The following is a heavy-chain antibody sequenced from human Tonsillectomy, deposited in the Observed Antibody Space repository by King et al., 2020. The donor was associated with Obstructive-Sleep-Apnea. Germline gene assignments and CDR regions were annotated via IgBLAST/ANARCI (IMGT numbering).Heavy chain of an antibody. CDR2: ISAYNGNT. D-gene: IGHD3-22*01. CDR1: GYTFTSYG. Sequence: QLVQSGAEVKKPGASVKVSCKASGYTFTSYGISWLRQAPGQGLEWMGWISAYNGNTNYAQKLQGRVTMTTDTSTSTAYMERRSLRSDDTAVYYCARDHGYYDSSGYCDYWGQGTLVTVSS. V-gene: IGHV1-18*01. J-gene: IGHJ4*02. CDR3: ARDHGYYDSSGYCDY.